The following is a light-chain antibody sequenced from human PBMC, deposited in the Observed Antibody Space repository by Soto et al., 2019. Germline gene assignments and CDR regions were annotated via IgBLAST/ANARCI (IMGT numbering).Light chain of an antibody. Sequence: DIQMTQSPSSLSASVGDRVTITCRASQSISTYLNWYQQKPGKAPKVLIYAASSLQSGVPSRFSGTGSGTDFILTISSLQPEDFATYYCQQSYSTLLTFGQGTKLEIK. CDR3: QQSYSTLLT. CDR2: AAS. CDR1: QSISTY. J-gene: IGKJ2*01. V-gene: IGKV1-39*01.